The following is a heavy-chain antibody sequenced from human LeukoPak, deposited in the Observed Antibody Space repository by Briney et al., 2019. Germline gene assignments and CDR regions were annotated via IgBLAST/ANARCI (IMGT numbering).Heavy chain of an antibody. CDR1: GGSFGAYY. CDR3: ARPTSEFDP. CDR2: INHSGST. V-gene: IGHV4-34*01. J-gene: IGHJ5*02. Sequence: SETLSLTCAVYGGSFGAYYWSWIRQPPGKGLEWIGEINHSGSTNYNPSLKSRVTISVDTSKNQFSLKLTSVTAADTAVYYCARPTSEFDPWGQGTLVTVSS.